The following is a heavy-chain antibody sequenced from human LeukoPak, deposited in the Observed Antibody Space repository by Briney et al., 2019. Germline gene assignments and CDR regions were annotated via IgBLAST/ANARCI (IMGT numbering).Heavy chain of an antibody. CDR1: GDSVSSNSAA. D-gene: IGHD3-22*01. J-gene: IGHJ6*03. V-gene: IGHV6-1*01. CDR3: ARHYYDSSGSSNNPDYYYYMDV. Sequence: SQTLSLTCAISGDSVSSNSAAWNWIRQSPSRGLEWLGRTYYRSKWYNDYAVSVKSRITINPDTSKNQFSLQLNSVTPEDTAVYYCARHYYDSSGSSNNPDYYYYMDVWGKGTTVTISS. CDR2: TYYRSKWYN.